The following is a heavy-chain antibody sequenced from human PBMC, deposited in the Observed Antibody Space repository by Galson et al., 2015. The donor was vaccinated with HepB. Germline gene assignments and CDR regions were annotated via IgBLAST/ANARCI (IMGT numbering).Heavy chain of an antibody. J-gene: IGHJ4*02. CDR3: ARSEVTTVVTDFDS. V-gene: IGHV3-72*01. CDR1: GFSFSDHY. CDR2: SRNKPKGYST. Sequence: SLRLSCAVSGFSFSDHYIDWVRQAPGKGLEWVGRSRNKPKGYSTAYAASVKGRFTVSRDDSKNSVCLQMNSLRSEDTAVYYCARSEVTTVVTDFDSWGQGTLVTVSS. D-gene: IGHD4-23*01.